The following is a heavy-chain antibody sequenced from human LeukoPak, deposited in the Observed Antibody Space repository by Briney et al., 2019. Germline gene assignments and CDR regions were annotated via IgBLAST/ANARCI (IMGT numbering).Heavy chain of an antibody. Sequence: KPSETLSLTCTVSGYSISSGYYWGWIRQPPGKGLEWIGSIYHSGSTYYNPSLKSRVTISVDTSKNQFSLKLSSVTAADTAVYYCARFAPTLFWSGYYTGEPVYWGQGTLVTVSS. D-gene: IGHD3-3*01. CDR2: IYHSGST. J-gene: IGHJ4*02. V-gene: IGHV4-38-2*02. CDR1: GYSISSGYY. CDR3: ARFAPTLFWSGYYTGEPVY.